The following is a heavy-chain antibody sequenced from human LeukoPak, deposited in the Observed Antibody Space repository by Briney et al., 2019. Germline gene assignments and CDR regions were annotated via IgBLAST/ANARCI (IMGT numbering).Heavy chain of an antibody. CDR1: GFTFSNYW. CDR3: AREILAPGKTHDY. V-gene: IGHV3-74*01. J-gene: IGHJ4*02. Sequence: GGSLRLSCAASGFTFSNYWMHWVRQVPGKGLVWVSRINDDGSATFYADSVKGRFTISRDSAKNTLFLQINSLRAEDTAVYYCAREILAPGKTHDYWGQGTLVTVSS. CDR2: INDDGSAT.